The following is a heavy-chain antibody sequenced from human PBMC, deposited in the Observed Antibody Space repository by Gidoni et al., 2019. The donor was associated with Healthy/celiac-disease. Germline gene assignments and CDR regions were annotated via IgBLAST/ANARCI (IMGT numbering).Heavy chain of an antibody. Sequence: QVQLQESGPGLVKPSETLSLTCTVSGYSIRRGYYWGWLRQPPGKGLEWIGSIYHSGRTYYNPSLKSRVTISVDTSKNQFSLKLSSVTAADTAVYYCARANIPGELPLTYYFDYWGQGTLVTVSS. CDR3: ARANIPGELPLTYYFDY. V-gene: IGHV4-38-2*02. D-gene: IGHD1-26*01. J-gene: IGHJ4*02. CDR2: IYHSGRT. CDR1: GYSIRRGYY.